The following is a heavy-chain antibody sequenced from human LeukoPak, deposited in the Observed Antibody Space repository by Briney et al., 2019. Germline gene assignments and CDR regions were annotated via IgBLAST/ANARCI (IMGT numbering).Heavy chain of an antibody. Sequence: SETLSLTCAVYGGSFSGYYWSWIRQPPGKGLEWIGEINHSGSTNYNPSLKSRVTISVDTSKNQFSLKLSSVTAADTAVYYCARGRVYRSGGSCYRLEFDYWGQGTLVTVSS. J-gene: IGHJ4*02. CDR3: ARGRVYRSGGSCYRLEFDY. CDR2: INHSGST. CDR1: GGSFSGYY. V-gene: IGHV4-34*01. D-gene: IGHD2-15*01.